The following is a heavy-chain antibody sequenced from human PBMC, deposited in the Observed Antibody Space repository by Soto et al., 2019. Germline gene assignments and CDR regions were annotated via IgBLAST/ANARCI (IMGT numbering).Heavy chain of an antibody. CDR3: ARHYYDGNGYYPEA. D-gene: IGHD3-22*01. J-gene: IGHJ5*02. Sequence: PGGSLRLSCAASGFTFSNYWMAWVRQAPGKGLEWVANIKQDGSETNFVDSVKGRFTISRDNAKNSLHLQMNSLRAEDTAVYYCARHYYDGNGYYPEAWGQGTLVTVSS. V-gene: IGHV3-7*01. CDR1: GFTFSNYW. CDR2: IKQDGSET.